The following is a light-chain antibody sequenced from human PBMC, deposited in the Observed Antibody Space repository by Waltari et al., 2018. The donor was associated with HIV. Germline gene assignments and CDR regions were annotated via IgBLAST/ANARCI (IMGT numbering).Light chain of an antibody. V-gene: IGLV6-57*02. J-gene: IGLJ3*02. CDR1: SGSIASNY. CDR2: RDN. Sequence: NFMLTQPHSVSESPGKTVTISCTGSSGSIASNYVQWYQQRPGSAPTTVIYRDNQRPSCVPDRFSGSIDSSSNSASLTISGLKTEDEADYYCQSYDSSNLWVFGGGTKLTVL. CDR3: QSYDSSNLWV.